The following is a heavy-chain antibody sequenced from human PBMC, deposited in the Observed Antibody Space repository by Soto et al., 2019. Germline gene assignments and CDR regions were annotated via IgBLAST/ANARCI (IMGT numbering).Heavy chain of an antibody. CDR2: IIPIFGAA. D-gene: IGHD6-13*01. J-gene: IGHJ5*02. V-gene: IGHV1-69*13. CDR1: GRTFSSYA. Sequence: ASVKASCKASGRTFSSYAISWVRQAPGQGLEWMGGIIPIFGAANYAQKFQGRVTITADESTSTAYMVLSSLRSEDTAVYSCARAGQQLEPTWFEPWGQGTLVTV. CDR3: ARAGQQLEPTWFEP.